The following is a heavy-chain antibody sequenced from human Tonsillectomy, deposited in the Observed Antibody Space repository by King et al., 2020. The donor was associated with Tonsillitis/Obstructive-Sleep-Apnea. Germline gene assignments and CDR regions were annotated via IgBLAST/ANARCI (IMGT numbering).Heavy chain of an antibody. D-gene: IGHD3-22*01. V-gene: IGHV5-10-1*03. CDR2: IDPSDSYT. CDR3: ARYYYYDTGAYYY. Sequence: VQLVESGVEVKKPGESLRISCKGSGYSFTIYWITWVRQMPGKGLEWMGRIDPSDSYTNYSPSFQGHVTISADKSVSTAYLQLSSLKASDTAMYYCARYYYYDTGAYYYWGQGTLVTVSS. CDR1: GYSFTIYW. J-gene: IGHJ4*02.